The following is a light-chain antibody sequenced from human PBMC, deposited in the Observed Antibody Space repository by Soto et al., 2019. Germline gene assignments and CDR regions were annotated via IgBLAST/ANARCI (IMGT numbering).Light chain of an antibody. J-gene: IGKJ2*01. CDR3: QQHNYWPS. CDR1: QSVGSN. CDR2: GAS. V-gene: IGKV3-15*01. Sequence: EIVMTQSPVTLSVSPGERATLSCRASQSVGSNLAWYQQKPGQAPRLLLYGASTRATGNPGRFSGSGSGTEFTLTITSLQSEDFAVYYCQQHNYWPSFGQGTKLEFK.